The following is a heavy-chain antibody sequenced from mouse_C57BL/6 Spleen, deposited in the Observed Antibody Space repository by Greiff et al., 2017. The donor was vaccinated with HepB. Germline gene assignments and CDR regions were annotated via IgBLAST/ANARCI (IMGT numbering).Heavy chain of an antibody. V-gene: IGHV1-55*01. J-gene: IGHJ3*01. CDR1: GNTCTSYW. D-gene: IGHD6-1*01. CDR3: ARKGLDSSWFAY. CDR2: IYPGSGST. Sequence: QVQLQQPGAELVKPGASVKMSCKASGNTCTSYWITWVKQWPGQGLEWIGDIYPGSGSTNYNEKFKSKATLTVDTSSSTAYMQLSSLTSEDSAVYYCARKGLDSSWFAYWCEGPLFTISA.